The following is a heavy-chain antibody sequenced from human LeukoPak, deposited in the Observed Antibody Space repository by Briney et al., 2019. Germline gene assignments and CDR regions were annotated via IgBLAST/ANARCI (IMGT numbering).Heavy chain of an antibody. CDR2: ITGSADTT. J-gene: IGHJ3*02. Sequence: GGSLRLSCAASGFTFSNYGMNWVRQAPGKGLEWVSGITGSADTTYYADSVKGRFTISRDNSKNTLYLQMNSLRAEDTAVYYCARGGSYLSAFDIWGQGTMVTVSS. D-gene: IGHD1-26*01. CDR1: GFTFSNYG. CDR3: ARGGSYLSAFDI. V-gene: IGHV3-23*01.